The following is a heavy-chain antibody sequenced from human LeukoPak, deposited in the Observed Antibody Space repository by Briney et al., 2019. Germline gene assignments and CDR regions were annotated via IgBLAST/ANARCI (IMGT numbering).Heavy chain of an antibody. V-gene: IGHV3-9*01. CDR3: AKENSSSWYYYYGMDV. CDR2: ISWNSGSI. CDR1: GFTFDDYA. J-gene: IGHJ6*02. D-gene: IGHD6-13*01. Sequence: GGSLRLSCAASGFTFDDYAMHWVRQAPGKGLEWVSGISWNSGSIGYADSVKGRFTISRDNAKNSLYLQMSSLRAEDTALYYCAKENSSSWYYYYGMDVWGQGTTVTVSS.